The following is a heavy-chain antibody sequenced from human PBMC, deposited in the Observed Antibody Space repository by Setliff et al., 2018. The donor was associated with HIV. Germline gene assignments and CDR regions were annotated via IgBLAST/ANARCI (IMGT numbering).Heavy chain of an antibody. CDR1: GLIFSSYW. J-gene: IGHJ4*01. Sequence: GGSLRLSCAASGLIFSSYWVSWVRQAPGKGLEWVANIKQDGSEKYYVDSVKGRFTISRDNAKNSLHLHINSLRAEDTAIYYCASSRPPDDSSGYLDHWGQGTLVTVSS. D-gene: IGHD3-22*01. V-gene: IGHV3-7*03. CDR2: IKQDGSEK. CDR3: ASSRPPDDSSGYLDH.